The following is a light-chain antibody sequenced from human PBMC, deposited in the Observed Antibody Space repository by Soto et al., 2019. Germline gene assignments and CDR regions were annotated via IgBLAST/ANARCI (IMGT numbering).Light chain of an antibody. V-gene: IGLV1-44*01. CDR2: NNN. J-gene: IGLJ2*01. CDR1: RSNIGSNI. Sequence: QSVLTQTPSLSGTPGQRVTISCSGSRSNIGSNIVNWYQQLPGTAPKLLIYNNNQRPPGVPDRFSDSKSGTSASLAISGRQSEDDADYFCAAWDDSLNEVVFGAGTKLTVL. CDR3: AAWDDSLNEVV.